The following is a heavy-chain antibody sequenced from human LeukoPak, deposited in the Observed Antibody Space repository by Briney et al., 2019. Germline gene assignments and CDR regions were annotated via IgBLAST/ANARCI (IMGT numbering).Heavy chain of an antibody. CDR2: ISGSGNNT. D-gene: IGHD6-19*01. CDR3: AKDSKGYSSGWDLDY. V-gene: IGHV3-23*01. Sequence: GGSLRLSCAASGLIFSNAWMTWVRQAPGKGLEWVSSISGSGNNTYYADSVKGRFTISRDNSKNTLYLQMNSLRAEDTALYYCAKDSKGYSSGWDLDYWGQGTLVTVSS. CDR1: GLIFSNAW. J-gene: IGHJ4*02.